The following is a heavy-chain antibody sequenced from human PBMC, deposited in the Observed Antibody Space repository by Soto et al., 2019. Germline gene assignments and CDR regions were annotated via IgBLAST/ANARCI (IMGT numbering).Heavy chain of an antibody. CDR3: AKAYCTSTSCSVDY. CDR2: ISWNSGSI. V-gene: IGHV3-9*01. Sequence: EVHLVESGGGLVQPGRSLRLSCAASGFTFDDYAMHWVRQAPGKGLEWVSGISWNSGSIGYADSVKGRFTISRDNAKNSLYLQMNSLRAEDTALYYCAKAYCTSTSCSVDYWGQGTLVTVSS. CDR1: GFTFDDYA. D-gene: IGHD2-2*01. J-gene: IGHJ4*02.